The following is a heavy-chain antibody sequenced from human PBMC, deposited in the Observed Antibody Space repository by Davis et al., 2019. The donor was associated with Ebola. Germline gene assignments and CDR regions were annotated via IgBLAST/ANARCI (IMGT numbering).Heavy chain of an antibody. CDR1: GFTFSNYN. J-gene: IGHJ6*02. D-gene: IGHD2-15*01. CDR3: VRGRGYCNGGSCYLDV. V-gene: IGHV3-48*02. CDR2: ISDDSSST. Sequence: GESLKISCAVSGFTFSNYNMNWVRQTPGKGLEWVSHISDDSSSTYYADSVKGRFTISRDNAKNSLFLQMNSLRDEDTAVYYCVRGRGYCNGGSCYLDVWGQGTTVTVSS.